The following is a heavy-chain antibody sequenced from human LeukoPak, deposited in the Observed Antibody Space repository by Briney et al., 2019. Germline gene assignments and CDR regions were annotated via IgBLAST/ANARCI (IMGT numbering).Heavy chain of an antibody. Sequence: PGGSLRLSCAASGFTFSSYGMSWVRQAPGKGLEWVANIKQDGSEKYYVDSVKGRFTISRDNAKNSLYLQMNSLRAEDTAVYYCARDRHIVVVTAIPRGMDVWGQGTTVTVSS. CDR3: ARDRHIVVVTAIPRGMDV. J-gene: IGHJ6*02. D-gene: IGHD2-21*02. CDR2: IKQDGSEK. V-gene: IGHV3-7*01. CDR1: GFTFSSYG.